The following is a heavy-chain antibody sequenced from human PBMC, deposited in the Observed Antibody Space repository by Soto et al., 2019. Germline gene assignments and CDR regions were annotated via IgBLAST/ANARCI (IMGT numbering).Heavy chain of an antibody. CDR2: ISGSGGST. J-gene: IGHJ5*02. CDR1: GFTFSCYG. V-gene: IGHV3-23*01. D-gene: IGHD4-17*01. CDR3: AKDLSAGDYERAGWFDP. Sequence: EVQLLESGGGLVQPGGSLRLSCAASGFTFSCYGMSWVRQAPGKGLEWVSAISGSGGSTYYADSVKGRFTISRDNSKTTLYLQMNSLRAEDTAVYYCAKDLSAGDYERAGWFDPWGQGTLVTVSS.